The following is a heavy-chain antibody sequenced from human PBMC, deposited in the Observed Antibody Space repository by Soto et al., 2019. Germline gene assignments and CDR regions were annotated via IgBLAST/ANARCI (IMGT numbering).Heavy chain of an antibody. CDR2: ISYDGSNK. D-gene: IGHD2-2*01. Sequence: QVQLVESGGGVVQPGRSLRLSCAASGFTFSSYGMHWVRQAPGKGLEWVAVISYDGSNKYYADSVKGRFTISRDNSKNTLYLQMNSLRAEDTAVYYCAKGYCSSPSCLAYGGQGTLVTVSS. V-gene: IGHV3-30*18. J-gene: IGHJ4*02. CDR3: AKGYCSSPSCLAY. CDR1: GFTFSSYG.